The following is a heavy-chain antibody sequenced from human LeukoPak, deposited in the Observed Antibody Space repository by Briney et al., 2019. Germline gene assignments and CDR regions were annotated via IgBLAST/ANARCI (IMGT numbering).Heavy chain of an antibody. CDR3: ARDGLGITIFGVVIIYYYYYMDV. J-gene: IGHJ6*03. CDR2: MNPNSGNT. CDR1: GYTFTSYD. D-gene: IGHD3-3*01. Sequence: GASVKVSCKASGYTFTSYDINWVRQATGQGLEWMGWMNPNSGNTGYAQKFQGRVTMTRDTSISTAYMELSRLRSDDTAVYYCARDGLGITIFGVVIIYYYYYMDVWGKGTTVTVSS. V-gene: IGHV1-8*01.